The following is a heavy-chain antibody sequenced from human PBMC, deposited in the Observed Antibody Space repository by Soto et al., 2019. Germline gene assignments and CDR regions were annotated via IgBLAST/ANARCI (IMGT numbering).Heavy chain of an antibody. V-gene: IGHV1-8*01. Sequence: QAHLEQSGAELKRPGASVKVSCKASGYTFSDFGINRLRQASGQGPEWMGWMNAKSGDTFFPQRFRGKFNVTWDTSLSTAYMEVASLTSDDTAIYYCARGNPFNYAGFDVWGQGTTVAVSS. CDR2: MNAKSGDT. CDR1: GYTFSDFG. J-gene: IGHJ6*02. CDR3: ARGNPFNYAGFDV. D-gene: IGHD3-16*01.